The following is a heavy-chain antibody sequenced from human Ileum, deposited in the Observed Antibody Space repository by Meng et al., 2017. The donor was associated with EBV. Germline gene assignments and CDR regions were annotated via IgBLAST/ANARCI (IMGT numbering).Heavy chain of an antibody. J-gene: IGHJ4*02. D-gene: IGHD3-22*01. CDR1: GYSISSTNW. CDR2: IYYSGST. V-gene: IGHV4-28*01. Sequence: QLQVSGPALVKPSDPLSLHCAVSGYSISSTNWWGWMRQPPGKGLEWIGYIYYSGSTSYNPSLKSRVTMSVDTSKNQFSLNLNSVTAVDTAVYYCARNVPGTSAYYDWGQGTLVTVSS. CDR3: ARNVPGTSAYYD.